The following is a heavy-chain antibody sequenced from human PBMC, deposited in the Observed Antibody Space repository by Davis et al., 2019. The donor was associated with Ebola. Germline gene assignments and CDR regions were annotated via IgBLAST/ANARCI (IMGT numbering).Heavy chain of an antibody. CDR3: ARCRERITIFGSARLYGMDV. D-gene: IGHD3-3*01. CDR1: GFTFSSYS. Sequence: GGSLRLSCAASGFTFSSYSMNWVRQAPGKGLEWVSSISSSSSYIYYADSVKGRFTISRDNAKNSLYLQMNSLRAEDTAVYYCARCRERITIFGSARLYGMDVWGQGTTVTVSS. V-gene: IGHV3-21*01. J-gene: IGHJ6*02. CDR2: ISSSSSYI.